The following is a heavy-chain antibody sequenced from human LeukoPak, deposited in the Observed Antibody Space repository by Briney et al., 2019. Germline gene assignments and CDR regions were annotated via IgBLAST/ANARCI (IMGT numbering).Heavy chain of an antibody. D-gene: IGHD5-24*01. CDR2: IGIDSGNT. V-gene: IGHV3-48*01. J-gene: IGHJ4*02. Sequence: GGSLRLSCAASGFTFSDYSMNWVRQAPGKGLEWISYIGIDSGNTNYADSVKGRFTISGDKAKNSLYLQMNSLRVEDTAVYYCARDYKYAFDHWGQGTLVTVSS. CDR3: ARDYKYAFDH. CDR1: GFTFSDYS.